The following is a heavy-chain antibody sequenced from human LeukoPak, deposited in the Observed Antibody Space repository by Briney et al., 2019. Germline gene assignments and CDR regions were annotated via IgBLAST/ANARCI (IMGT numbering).Heavy chain of an antibody. CDR3: ARLSRRGYSYGYGR. D-gene: IGHD5-18*01. CDR2: INHSGST. V-gene: IGHV4-34*01. Sequence: SETLTLTCAVYGGSFSGYYWSWIRQPPGKGLKWIGEINHSGSTNYNPSLKSRVTISVDTSKNQFSLKLSSVTAADTAVYYCARLSRRGYSYGYGRWGQGTLVTVSS. CDR1: GGSFSGYY. J-gene: IGHJ4*02.